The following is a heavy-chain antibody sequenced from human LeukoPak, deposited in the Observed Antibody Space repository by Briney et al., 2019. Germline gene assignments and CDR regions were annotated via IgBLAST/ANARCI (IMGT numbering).Heavy chain of an antibody. CDR2: INHSGST. J-gene: IGHJ4*02. CDR3: ARLKYYYDSSGYYYSVEVTGKGFDY. CDR1: GGSFSGYY. V-gene: IGHV4-34*01. Sequence: SETLSLTCAVYGGSFSGYYWSWIRQPPGKGLEWIGEINHSGSTNYNPSLKSRVTISVDTSKNQFSLKLSSVTAADTAVYYCARLKYYYDSSGYYYSVEVTGKGFDYWGQGTLVTVSS. D-gene: IGHD3-22*01.